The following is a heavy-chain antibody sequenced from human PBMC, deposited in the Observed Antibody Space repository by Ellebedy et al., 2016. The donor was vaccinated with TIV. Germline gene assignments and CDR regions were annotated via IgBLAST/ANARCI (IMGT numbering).Heavy chain of an antibody. V-gene: IGHV3-74*01. Sequence: GESLKISCAASGFTFSDYWMHWVRQVPGKGLVWVSRINSDGNITNYADSVKGRFTISRDNAKNTLYLQMDSLRAEDTAVYYCARSRQEEATPPGDYWGQGALVTVSS. D-gene: IGHD2-15*01. CDR1: GFTFSDYW. CDR2: INSDGNIT. J-gene: IGHJ4*02. CDR3: ARSRQEEATPPGDY.